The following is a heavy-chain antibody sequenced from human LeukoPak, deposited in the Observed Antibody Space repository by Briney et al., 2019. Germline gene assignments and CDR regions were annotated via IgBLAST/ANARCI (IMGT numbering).Heavy chain of an antibody. J-gene: IGHJ4*02. D-gene: IGHD2-15*01. CDR2: IYNSGST. CDR1: GGSISSSSYY. V-gene: IGHV4-61*02. CDR3: ARDVGSGGSCCDY. Sequence: PSETLSLTCTVSGGSISSSSYYWTWIRQPAGKGLEWIGRIYNSGSTNYNPSLKSRVTMSVDTSKNQFSLKLSSVTAADTAVYYCARDVGSGGSCCDYWGQGTLVTVSS.